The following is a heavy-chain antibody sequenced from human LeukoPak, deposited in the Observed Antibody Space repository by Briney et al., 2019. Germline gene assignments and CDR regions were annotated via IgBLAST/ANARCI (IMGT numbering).Heavy chain of an antibody. D-gene: IGHD2-15*01. CDR2: ISAYNGNT. J-gene: IGHJ6*02. Sequence: ASVKVSCEASGYTFTSYDINWVRQATGQELEWMGWISAYNGNTNYAQKLQGRVTMTTDTSTSTAYMELRSLRSDDTAVYYCARRCSGGSCYGYYGMDVWGQGTTVTVSS. V-gene: IGHV1-18*01. CDR3: ARRCSGGSCYGYYGMDV. CDR1: GYTFTSYD.